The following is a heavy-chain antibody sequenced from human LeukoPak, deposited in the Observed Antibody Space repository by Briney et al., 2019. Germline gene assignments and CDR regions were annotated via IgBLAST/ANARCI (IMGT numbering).Heavy chain of an antibody. CDR1: GYTLTSYG. D-gene: IGHD3-10*01. Sequence: ASVKVSCKASGYTLTSYGISWVRQAPGQGLEWMGWISAYNGNTNYAQKLQGRVTMTTDTSTSTAYMELRSLRSDDTAVYYCASLGEGIYGSGSSSWYFDYWGQGTLVTVSS. CDR3: ASLGEGIYGSGSSSWYFDY. J-gene: IGHJ4*02. CDR2: ISAYNGNT. V-gene: IGHV1-18*04.